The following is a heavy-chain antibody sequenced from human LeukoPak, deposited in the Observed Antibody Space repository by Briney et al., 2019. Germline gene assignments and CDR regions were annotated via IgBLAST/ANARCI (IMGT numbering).Heavy chain of an antibody. Sequence: SETLSLTCTVSGGSISSYYWSWIRQPPGKGLEWIGYIYYSGSTNYNPSLKSRVTISVDTSKNQFSLKLSSVTAADTAVYYCARVGDYYDSSGYYHYFDYWGQGTLVTVSS. D-gene: IGHD3-22*01. CDR2: IYYSGST. V-gene: IGHV4-59*01. J-gene: IGHJ4*02. CDR3: ARVGDYYDSSGYYHYFDY. CDR1: GGSISSYY.